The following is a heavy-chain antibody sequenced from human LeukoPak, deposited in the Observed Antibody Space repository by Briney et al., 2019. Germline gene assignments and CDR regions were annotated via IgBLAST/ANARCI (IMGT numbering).Heavy chain of an antibody. CDR2: ISDSSTTK. J-gene: IGHJ4*02. D-gene: IGHD4-23*01. CDR3: ARGWVTKGFFDY. V-gene: IGHV3-23*01. Sequence: PGGSLRLFCAASGFSFNNYAMSWVRQSPGKGLEWVSAISDSSTTKYYAGSVKGRFTISRDNSKNTLYLRMNNLRAEDTAVYSCARGWVTKGFFDYWGLGTLVTVSS. CDR1: GFSFNNYA.